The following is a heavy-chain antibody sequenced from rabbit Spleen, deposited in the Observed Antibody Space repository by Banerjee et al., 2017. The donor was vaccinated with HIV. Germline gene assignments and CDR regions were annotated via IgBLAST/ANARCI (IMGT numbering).Heavy chain of an antibody. CDR1: GVSFSSNHY. V-gene: IGHV1S40*01. CDR2: IEGGSSAFS. D-gene: IGHD8-1*01. Sequence: QSLEESGGDLVKPGASLTLTCTASGVSFSSNHYMCWVRQAPGKGLEWIACIEGGSSAFSYFASWAKGRFTISKTSSTTVILQITSLTAADTATYFCARDGAGGSYFALWGPGTLVTVS. CDR3: ARDGAGGSYFAL. J-gene: IGHJ6*01.